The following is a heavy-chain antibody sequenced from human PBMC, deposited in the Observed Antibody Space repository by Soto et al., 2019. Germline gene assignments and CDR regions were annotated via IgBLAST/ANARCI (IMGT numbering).Heavy chain of an antibody. J-gene: IGHJ4*02. Sequence: GGSLRLSCAASGFTFSSYAMSWVRQAPGKGLEWVAAISGSGGSTYYADSVKGRFTISRDNSKNTLYLQMNSLRAEDTAVYYCAKDQLRYFDWLSYFDYWGQGTLVTVSS. V-gene: IGHV3-23*01. CDR3: AKDQLRYFDWLSYFDY. D-gene: IGHD3-9*01. CDR1: GFTFSSYA. CDR2: ISGSGGST.